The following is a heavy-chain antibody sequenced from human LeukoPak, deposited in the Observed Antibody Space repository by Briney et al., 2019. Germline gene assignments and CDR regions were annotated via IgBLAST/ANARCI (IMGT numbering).Heavy chain of an antibody. CDR2: ISSSSSYI. J-gene: IGHJ4*02. D-gene: IGHD3-9*01. Sequence: GGSLRLSCAASGFTFSSYSMNWVRQAQGKGLEWVSSISSSSSYIYYADSVKGRFTISRDNAKNSLYLQMNSLRAEDTAVYYCARDYDILAFDYWGQGTLVTVSS. CDR3: ARDYDILAFDY. CDR1: GFTFSSYS. V-gene: IGHV3-21*01.